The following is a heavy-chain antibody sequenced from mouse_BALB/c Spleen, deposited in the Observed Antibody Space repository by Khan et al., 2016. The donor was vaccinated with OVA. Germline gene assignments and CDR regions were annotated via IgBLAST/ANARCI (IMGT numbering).Heavy chain of an antibody. V-gene: IGHV2-9*02. D-gene: IGHD2-13*01. CDR2: IWAGGST. CDR1: GFSLTNYG. Sequence: VQGVESGPGLVAPSQSLSITCTVSGFSLTNYGVHWLRQPPGKGLEWLGVIWAGGSTNYNSALMSRLSISKDNSKGQVFLKMNSLQTEDTAMYYCATLYGDEPYWGQGTLVTVSA. CDR3: ATLYGDEPY. J-gene: IGHJ3*01.